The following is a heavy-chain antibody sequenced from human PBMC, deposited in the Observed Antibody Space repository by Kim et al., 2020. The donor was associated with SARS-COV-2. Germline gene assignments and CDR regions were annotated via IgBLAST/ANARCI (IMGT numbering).Heavy chain of an antibody. D-gene: IGHD6-19*01. Sequence: SYADSGKGRFTISRDNAKNSLYLQMNSRRAEDTAVYYCARETRAVAGFDPWGQGTLVTVSS. V-gene: IGHV3-21*01. CDR3: ARETRAVAGFDP. J-gene: IGHJ5*02.